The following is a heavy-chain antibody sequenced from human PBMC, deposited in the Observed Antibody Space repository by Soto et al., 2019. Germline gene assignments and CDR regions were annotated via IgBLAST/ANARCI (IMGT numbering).Heavy chain of an antibody. V-gene: IGHV1-69*13. D-gene: IGHD3-22*01. CDR3: ARTGIVVVTTVDPLYYYYYYGMDV. Sequence: SVKVSCKASGGTFSSYAISWVRQAPGQGLEWMGGIIPIFGTANYAQKFQGRVTITAGESTSTAYMELSSLRSEDTAVYYCARTGIVVVTTVDPLYYYYYYGMDVWGQGTTVTVSS. J-gene: IGHJ6*02. CDR1: GGTFSSYA. CDR2: IIPIFGTA.